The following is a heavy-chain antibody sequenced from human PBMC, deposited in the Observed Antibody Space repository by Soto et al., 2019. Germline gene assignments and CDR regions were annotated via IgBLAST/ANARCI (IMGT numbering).Heavy chain of an antibody. CDR3: AAFSGYDPYYFDD. D-gene: IGHD5-12*01. V-gene: IGHV4-59*01. Sequence: SETLSLTCTVSRAFMNSYHWSWIRQPPVQGLEWIGYIYYSGSTNYSPSLKSRVTMSLDTSKNQFSLKLSSVTAADTAVYYCAAFSGYDPYYFDDWGPGILVTLFS. CDR1: RAFMNSYH. CDR2: IYYSGST. J-gene: IGHJ4*02.